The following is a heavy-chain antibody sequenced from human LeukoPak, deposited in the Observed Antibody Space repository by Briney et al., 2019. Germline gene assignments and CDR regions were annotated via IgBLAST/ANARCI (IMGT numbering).Heavy chain of an antibody. Sequence: SVKVSCKASGGTFSSYAISWVRRAPGQGLEWMGGIIPIFGTANYAQKFQGRVTITADESTSTAYMELSSLRSEDTAVYYCARSGGWAYYFDYWGQGTLVTVSS. V-gene: IGHV1-69*13. CDR1: GGTFSSYA. CDR2: IIPIFGTA. J-gene: IGHJ4*02. D-gene: IGHD6-19*01. CDR3: ARSGGWAYYFDY.